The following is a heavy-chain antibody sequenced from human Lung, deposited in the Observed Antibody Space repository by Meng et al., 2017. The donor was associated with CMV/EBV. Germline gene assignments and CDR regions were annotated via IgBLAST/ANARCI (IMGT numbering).Heavy chain of an antibody. CDR3: ARGLEGGGNSPY. Sequence: SFKNFCYASGGTFSSYAISCVRHDPGEGLVWMGGIISIFGTANYAQKFQGRVKITTDESTSTAYMELSSLRSEDTAVYYCARGLEGGGNSPYWDQGTLVTVSS. CDR1: GGTFSSYA. J-gene: IGHJ4*02. CDR2: IISIFGTA. D-gene: IGHD4-23*01. V-gene: IGHV1-69*05.